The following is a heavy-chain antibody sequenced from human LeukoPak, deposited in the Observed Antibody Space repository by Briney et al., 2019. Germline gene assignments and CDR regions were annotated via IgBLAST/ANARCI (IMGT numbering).Heavy chain of an antibody. V-gene: IGHV1-2*02. CDR3: ATSTGIAAAGYDY. J-gene: IGHJ4*02. CDR2: INPSSGGT. Sequence: GASVKVSCKASGYTFTGYYMHWVRQAPGQGLEWMGWINPSSGGTNYAQKFQGRVTMTRDTSISTAYMELSRLRSDDTAVYYCATSTGIAAAGYDYWGQGTLVTVSS. D-gene: IGHD6-13*01. CDR1: GYTFTGYY.